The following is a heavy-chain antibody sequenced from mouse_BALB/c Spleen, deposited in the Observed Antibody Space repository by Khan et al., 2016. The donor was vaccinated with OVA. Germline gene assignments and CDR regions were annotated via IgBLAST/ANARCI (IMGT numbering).Heavy chain of an antibody. V-gene: IGHV9-3-1*01. J-gene: IGHJ4*01. CDR1: GHTFTKFG. D-gene: IGHD2-10*01. CDR2: INTYTGEP. CDR3: ARPPYFSYVLDN. Sequence: QIQLVQSGPEVMKPGETVKISCKASGHTFTKFGMNWVKQAPGKGLKWMGWINTYTGEPTYADDFNGRFAFSLEPSASTAYLQINNLKNEDTATYFCARPPYFSYVLDNWGQGTSVTVSS.